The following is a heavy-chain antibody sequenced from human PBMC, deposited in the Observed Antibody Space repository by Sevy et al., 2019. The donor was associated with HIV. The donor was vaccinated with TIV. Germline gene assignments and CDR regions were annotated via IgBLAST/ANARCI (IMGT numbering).Heavy chain of an antibody. Sequence: GGSLRLSCAASGFTFSSYGMHWVRQAPGKGLEWVAVISYDGSNKYYADSVKGRFTISRDNSKNTLYLQMNSLRAEDTAVYYCAKGGVRYDYIWGSYRPYWGQGTLVTVSS. CDR2: ISYDGSNK. CDR3: AKGGVRYDYIWGSYRPY. J-gene: IGHJ4*02. V-gene: IGHV3-30*18. D-gene: IGHD3-16*02. CDR1: GFTFSSYG.